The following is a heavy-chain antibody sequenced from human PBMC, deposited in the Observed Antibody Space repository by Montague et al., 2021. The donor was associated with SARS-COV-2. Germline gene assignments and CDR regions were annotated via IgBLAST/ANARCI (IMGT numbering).Heavy chain of an antibody. Sequence: SETLSLTCSVSGASITSYYSIWMRQPPGTTLEWIGYISYSGTTTYNPSLESRLTISRDTSKNQFSLSLSSVTAADTALYFCAGVPFMRGHWFLDLWGRGTLVSVSS. CDR1: GASITSYY. D-gene: IGHD3-16*01. CDR3: AGVPFMRGHWFLDL. V-gene: IGHV4-59*13. J-gene: IGHJ2*01. CDR2: ISYSGTT.